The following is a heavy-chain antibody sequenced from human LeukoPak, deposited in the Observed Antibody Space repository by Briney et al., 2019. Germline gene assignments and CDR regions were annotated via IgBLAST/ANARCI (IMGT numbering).Heavy chain of an antibody. J-gene: IGHJ4*02. V-gene: IGHV4-34*01. CDR2: INQSGST. Sequence: PSETLSLTCAVYGGSFSGYYWSWIRQPPGKGLEWVGEINQSGSTNYNPSLKSRVTISVDTSKNQFALKLSSATAADTAVYYCARAMIRFGGVIVIPSALDYWGQGTLVTVSS. D-gene: IGHD3-16*02. CDR3: ARAMIRFGGVIVIPSALDY. CDR1: GGSFSGYY.